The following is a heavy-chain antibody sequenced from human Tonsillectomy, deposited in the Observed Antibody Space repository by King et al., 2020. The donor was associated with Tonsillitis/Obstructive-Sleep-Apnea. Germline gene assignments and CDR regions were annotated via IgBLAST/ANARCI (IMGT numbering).Heavy chain of an antibody. CDR3: ARDRGGTTDY. V-gene: IGHV3-21*01. CDR2: ISSSSNYI. J-gene: IGHJ4*02. CDR1: GFTFSSYS. D-gene: IGHD1-7*01. Sequence: VQLVESGGGLVKPGGSLRLSCAASGFTFSSYSMNWVRQAPGKGLEWVSSISSSSNYIYYADSVKGRFTISRDNAKNSLYLRMNSLRAEDTAVYYCARDRGGTTDYWGQGTLVTVSS.